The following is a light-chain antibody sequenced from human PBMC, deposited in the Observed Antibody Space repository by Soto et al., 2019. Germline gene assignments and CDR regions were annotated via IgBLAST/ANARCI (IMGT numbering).Light chain of an antibody. CDR1: QSVSSN. Sequence: EIVMTQSPATRSVSPGERATLSCRASQSVSSNLAWYQQKPGQAPRLLIYVTSTRATGIPARFSGSGSGTEFTLTISSLQSEDFALYYCQQHNNWPWTFGQGTKVDIK. V-gene: IGKV3D-15*01. CDR2: VTS. CDR3: QQHNNWPWT. J-gene: IGKJ1*01.